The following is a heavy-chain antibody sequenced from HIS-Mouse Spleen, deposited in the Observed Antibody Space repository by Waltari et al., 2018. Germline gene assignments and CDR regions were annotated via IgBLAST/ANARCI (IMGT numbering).Heavy chain of an antibody. J-gene: IGHJ2*01. D-gene: IGHD6-13*01. CDR1: GGSLSSSSYY. CDR2: IYYSGSP. V-gene: IGHV4-39*07. CDR3: AREIPYSSSWYDWYFDL. Sequence: QLQLQESGPGLVKPSETRSLTCTFPGGSLSSSSYYWGWIRKPPGKGLEGIGGIYYSGSPYYNPSLKSRVTISVDTSKNQFSLQLSSVTAADTAVYYCAREIPYSSSWYDWYFDLWGRGTLVTVSS.